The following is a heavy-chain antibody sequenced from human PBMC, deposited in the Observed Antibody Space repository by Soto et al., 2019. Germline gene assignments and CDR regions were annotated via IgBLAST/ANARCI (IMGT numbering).Heavy chain of an antibody. CDR1: GASVSSGTYY. CDR2: IYYTGST. J-gene: IGHJ4*02. V-gene: IGHV4-61*03. CDR3: ARGAGLSYASTWFDI. D-gene: IGHD5-18*01. Sequence: AETLSLTCTVFGASVSSGTYYWIWIPQAPGKGLEWIGHIYYTGSTNYNPSLNDRVTVSVDTSKNHFSLQLTSVTAADTAVYYCARGAGLSYASTWFDIWGQGTLVTVSS.